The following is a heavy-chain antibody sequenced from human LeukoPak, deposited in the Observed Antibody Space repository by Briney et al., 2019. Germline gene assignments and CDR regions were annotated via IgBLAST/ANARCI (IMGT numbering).Heavy chain of an antibody. D-gene: IGHD3-10*01. CDR1: GFTFSSYA. Sequence: GGSLRLSCAASGFTFSSYAMSWVRQAPGKGLEWVSAISGGGGSTYYADSVKGRFTISRDNSKNTLYLQMNSLRAEDTAVYYCATYSGSYSRRSYNYYYYGMDVWGQGTTVTVSS. V-gene: IGHV3-23*01. CDR2: ISGGGGST. J-gene: IGHJ6*02. CDR3: ATYSGSYSRRSYNYYYYGMDV.